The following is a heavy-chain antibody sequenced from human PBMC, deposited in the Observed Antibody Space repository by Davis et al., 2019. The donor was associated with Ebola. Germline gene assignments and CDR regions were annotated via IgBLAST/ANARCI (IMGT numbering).Heavy chain of an antibody. CDR1: GYTFTSYG. J-gene: IGHJ5*02. V-gene: IGHV1-69*04. D-gene: IGHD3-10*01. Sequence: SVKVSCKASGYTFTSYGISWVRQAPGQGLEWMGRIIPTLGIANYAQTFQGRVTITADKSTSTAYMELRSLRSDDTAVYYCARDMGMVQEANWFDPWGQGTLVTVSS. CDR3: ARDMGMVQEANWFDP. CDR2: IIPTLGIA.